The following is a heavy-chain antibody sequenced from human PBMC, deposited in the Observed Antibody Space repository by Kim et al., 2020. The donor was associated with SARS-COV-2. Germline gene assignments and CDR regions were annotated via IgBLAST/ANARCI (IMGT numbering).Heavy chain of an antibody. CDR2: IYYSGST. J-gene: IGHJ6*02. V-gene: IGHV4-59*13. D-gene: IGHD6-13*01. Sequence: SETLSLTCTVSGGSISSYYWSWIRQPPGKGLEWIGYIYYSGSTNYNPSLKSRVTISVDTSKNQFSLKLSSVTAADTAVYYCARDRGHGIAAAGTEYYYYYYGMDVWGQGTTVTVSS. CDR1: GGSISSYY. CDR3: ARDRGHGIAAAGTEYYYYYYGMDV.